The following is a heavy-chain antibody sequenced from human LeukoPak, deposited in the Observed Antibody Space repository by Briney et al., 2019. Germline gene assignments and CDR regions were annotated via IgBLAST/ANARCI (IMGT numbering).Heavy chain of an antibody. J-gene: IGHJ3*02. CDR1: GFTFSSFI. Sequence: TGGSLRLPCAASGFTFSSFIMNWVRQAPGKGLEWVSYIGDNSAIYYADSVKGRFTISRDNAKNSLSLQMNSLRDEDTAVYYCAREGYYGAFDIWGQGTMVTVSS. CDR2: IGDNSAI. V-gene: IGHV3-48*02. D-gene: IGHD3-10*01. CDR3: AREGYYGAFDI.